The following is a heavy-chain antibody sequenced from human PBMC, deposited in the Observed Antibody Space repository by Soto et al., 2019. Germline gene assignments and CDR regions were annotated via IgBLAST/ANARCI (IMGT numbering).Heavy chain of an antibody. J-gene: IGHJ5*02. D-gene: IGHD1-1*01. CDR3: ARRFAWKLPIDA. CDR1: GGSISISSFY. V-gene: IGHV4-39*01. Sequence: SETLSLTCTVSGGSISISSFYWGWVRQPPGKGLEWVGSIYYSGSTYYNPSFLSRVTISVDTSKNQFSLRLRSVTATDTAFYFCARRFAWKLPIDAWGQGTLVTVSS. CDR2: IYYSGST.